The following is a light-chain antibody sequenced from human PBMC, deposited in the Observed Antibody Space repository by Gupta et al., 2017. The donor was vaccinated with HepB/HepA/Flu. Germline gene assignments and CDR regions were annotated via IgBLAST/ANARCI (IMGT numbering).Light chain of an antibody. Sequence: LTQSPSASASLGASVKLTCTLSSGHITFAIAWHQQQPEKGRRFLMKVKSDGSHTKGDGIPDRFSGSSSGADRYLTISSLQSKEEADYYCPNWGTAIYVFGGGTKLTVL. V-gene: IGLV4-69*01. CDR2: VKSDGSH. CDR3: PNWGTAIYV. J-gene: IGLJ2*01. CDR1: SGHITFA.